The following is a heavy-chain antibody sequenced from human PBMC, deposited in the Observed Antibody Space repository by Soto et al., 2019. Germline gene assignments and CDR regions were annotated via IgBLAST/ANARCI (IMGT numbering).Heavy chain of an antibody. CDR3: AQDFGGRRPFHY. J-gene: IGHJ4*02. V-gene: IGHV3-23*01. D-gene: IGHD1-26*01. CDR2: LTGSGSST. CDR1: GFTFGNYA. Sequence: EVPLLESGGGLVQPGGSLRISCAASGFTFGNYAMTWVRQAPGKGLEWVSALTGSGSSTYYADSVRARFVISRDNSKNTLYLQMYSLRAEDTAIYYCAQDFGGRRPFHYWGQGTLVTVSS.